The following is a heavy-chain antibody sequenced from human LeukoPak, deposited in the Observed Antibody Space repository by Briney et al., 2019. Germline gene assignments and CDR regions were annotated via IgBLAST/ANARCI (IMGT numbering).Heavy chain of an antibody. Sequence: GGSLRLSCAASGFAFSVYAMSWLRQPPGKGLEWVSTINANSVSTSYAASVRSRFTISRDNAKDTVYLQLNRLSTDDTATYYCAKPISGGLAVTADWFRPWGQGTLVVVSS. CDR2: INANSVST. CDR3: AKPISGGLAVTADWFRP. V-gene: IGHV3-23*01. CDR1: GFAFSVYA. J-gene: IGHJ5*02. D-gene: IGHD6-19*01.